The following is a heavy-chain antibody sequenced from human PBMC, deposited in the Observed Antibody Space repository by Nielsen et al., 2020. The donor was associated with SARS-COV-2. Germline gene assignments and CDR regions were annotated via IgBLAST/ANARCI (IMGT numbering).Heavy chain of an antibody. CDR1: GFTFSSYS. CDR3: ARARSSGYYFYGMDV. V-gene: IGHV4-34*01. CDR2: INHSGST. D-gene: IGHD3-22*01. Sequence: GSLRLSCAASGFTFSSYSMNWVRQAPGKGLEWIGEINHSGSTNYNPSLKSRVTISVDTSKNQFSLKLSSVTAADTAVYYCARARSSGYYFYGMDVWGQGTTVTVSS. J-gene: IGHJ6*02.